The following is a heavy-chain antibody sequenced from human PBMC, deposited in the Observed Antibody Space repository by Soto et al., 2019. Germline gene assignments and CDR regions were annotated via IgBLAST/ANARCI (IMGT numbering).Heavy chain of an antibody. CDR1: GCTFTSYG. D-gene: IGHD4-4*01. Sequence: GASVKVSCKASGCTFTSYGISWVRQAPGQGLEWMGWISAYNGNTNYAQKLQGRVTMTTDTSTSTAYMELRSLRSDDTAVYYCARDRPDLTVTTYFYYYYYGTDVWGQGTTVTVSS. CDR3: ARDRPDLTVTTYFYYYYYGTDV. CDR2: ISAYNGNT. J-gene: IGHJ6*02. V-gene: IGHV1-18*01.